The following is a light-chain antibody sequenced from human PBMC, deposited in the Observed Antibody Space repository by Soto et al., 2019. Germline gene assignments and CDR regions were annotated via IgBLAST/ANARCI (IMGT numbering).Light chain of an antibody. CDR1: ESLFGF. J-gene: IGKJ2*01. CDR3: QSYNDWPFA. V-gene: IGKV3-15*01. Sequence: IVMTQSPATLSVSPGERVTLSCRASESLFGFLAWYQHKPGQAPRLLIYGVSTKATGVPARFSGSGSATDFTLTINSLQSDDSAVYYCQSYNDWPFAFGQGTKLE. CDR2: GVS.